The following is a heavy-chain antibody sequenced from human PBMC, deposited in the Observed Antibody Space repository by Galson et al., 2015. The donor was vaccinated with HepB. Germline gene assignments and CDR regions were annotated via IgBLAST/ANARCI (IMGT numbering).Heavy chain of an antibody. CDR2: IYTSGST. J-gene: IGHJ4*02. D-gene: IGHD3-10*01. Sequence: SETLSLTCTVSGGSISSYYWSWIRQPAGKGLEWIGRIYTSGSTNYNPSLKSRVTMSVDTSKNQFSLKLSSVTAADTAVYYCARAPGYYGSGSYQLDYWGQGTLVTVSS. CDR1: GGSISSYY. CDR3: ARAPGYYGSGSYQLDY. V-gene: IGHV4-4*07.